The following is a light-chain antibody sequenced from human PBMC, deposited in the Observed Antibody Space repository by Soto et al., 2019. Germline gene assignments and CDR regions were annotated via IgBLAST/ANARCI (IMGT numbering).Light chain of an antibody. CDR1: QSVSNNY. Sequence: SCMASQSVSNNYLAWYQQKPGHAPRLLIYGASNRATGIPDRFSGSGSGPHITFICSRLEPEDLVVCSMRESARLLRFGQGTKVDIK. CDR2: GAS. J-gene: IGKJ1*01. V-gene: IGKV3-20*01. CDR3: RESARLLR.